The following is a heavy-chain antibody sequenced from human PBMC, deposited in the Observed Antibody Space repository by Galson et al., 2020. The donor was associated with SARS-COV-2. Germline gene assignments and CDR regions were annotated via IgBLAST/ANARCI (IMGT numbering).Heavy chain of an antibody. D-gene: IGHD3-10*01. J-gene: IGHJ4*02. CDR1: GGTFSSYA. V-gene: IGHV1-69*04. Sequence: ASVKVSCKASGGTFSSYAISWVRQAPGQGLEWMGRIIPILGIANYAQKFQGRVTITADKSTSTAYMELSSLRSEDTAVYYCARNPERSGTTPADYWGQGTLVTVSS. CDR3: ARNPERSGTTPADY. CDR2: IIPILGIA.